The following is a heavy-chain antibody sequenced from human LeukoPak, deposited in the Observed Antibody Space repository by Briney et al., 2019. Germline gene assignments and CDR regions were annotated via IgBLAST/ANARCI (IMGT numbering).Heavy chain of an antibody. D-gene: IGHD2-2*02. CDR3: ASLPAATPNDDAFDI. CDR2: MNPNSGNT. Sequence: GASVKVSCKASGYTFTSYDINWVRQATGQGLEWMGWMNPNSGNTGYAQKFQGRVTMTRNTSISTAYMELSSPRSEDTAVYYCASLPAATPNDDAFDIWGQGTMVTVPS. CDR1: GYTFTSYD. J-gene: IGHJ3*02. V-gene: IGHV1-8*01.